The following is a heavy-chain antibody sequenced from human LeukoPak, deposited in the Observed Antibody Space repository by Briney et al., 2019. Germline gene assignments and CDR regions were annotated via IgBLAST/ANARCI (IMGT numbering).Heavy chain of an antibody. D-gene: IGHD2-21*01. CDR3: ARASYSYGLDV. CDR1: GGSISSGGYY. CDR2: IYYSGST. J-gene: IGHJ6*02. Sequence: PSQTLSLTCTVSGGSISSGGYYWSWIRQHPGKGLEWIGYIYYSGSTYYNPSLKSRVTISVDTSENQFSLMLTFVTAADTAVYSCARASYSYGLDVWGQGTTVTVSS. V-gene: IGHV4-31*03.